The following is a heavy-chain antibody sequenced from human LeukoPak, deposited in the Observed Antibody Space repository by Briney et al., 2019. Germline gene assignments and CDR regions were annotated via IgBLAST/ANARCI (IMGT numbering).Heavy chain of an antibody. CDR1: GYTFTSYG. J-gene: IGHJ5*02. CDR3: ARVWVERDYYDSSGP. D-gene: IGHD3-22*01. Sequence: ASVKVSCKASGYTFTSYGISWVRQAPGQGLEWMGWISAYNGNTNYAQKLQGRVTMTTDTSTSTAYMELRSLRSDDTAVYYCARVWVERDYYDSSGPWGQGTLITVSS. CDR2: ISAYNGNT. V-gene: IGHV1-18*01.